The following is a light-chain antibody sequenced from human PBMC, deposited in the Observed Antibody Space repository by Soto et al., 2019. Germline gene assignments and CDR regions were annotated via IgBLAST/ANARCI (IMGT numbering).Light chain of an antibody. CDR1: QTINSW. Sequence: DIQMTQSPSTLSASVGDRVTITCRASQTINSWLAWYQQKPGKAPKLLIYKASTLEGGVPSRFSGSGSRTEFTLTISSLQPDDFATYYCQQYNSYWTFGQGTKVDIK. CDR3: QQYNSYWT. J-gene: IGKJ1*01. V-gene: IGKV1-5*03. CDR2: KAS.